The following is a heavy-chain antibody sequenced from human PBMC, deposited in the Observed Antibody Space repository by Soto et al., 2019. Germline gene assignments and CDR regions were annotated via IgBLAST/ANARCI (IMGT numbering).Heavy chain of an antibody. V-gene: IGHV1-69*13. D-gene: IGHD1-26*01. CDR2: IIPIFGTA. CDR3: ARINGSYYAFDY. Sequence: GASVKVSCKASGGTFSSYAISWVRQAPGQGLEWMGGIIPIFGTANYAQKFQGRVTITADESTSTAYMELSSLRSEDTAVYYCARINGSYYAFDYWGQGTLVTVSS. J-gene: IGHJ4*02. CDR1: GGTFSSYA.